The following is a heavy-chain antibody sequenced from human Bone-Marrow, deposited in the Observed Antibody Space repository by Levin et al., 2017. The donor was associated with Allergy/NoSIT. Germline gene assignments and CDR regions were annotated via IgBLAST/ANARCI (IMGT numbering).Heavy chain of an antibody. CDR2: IKGDGSSI. V-gene: IGHV3-7*01. J-gene: IGHJ4*02. CDR3: ARWGLYSGTGYYLDS. D-gene: IGHD6-13*01. CDR1: GFTFSNYW. Sequence: PGGSLRLSCAASGFTFSNYWMTWIRQAPGKGLEWVANIKGDGSSIYYVDSVKGRFIISRDNAKTSLYLQMNTLRVDDTAVYYCARWGLYSGTGYYLDSWGQGTLVAVSS.